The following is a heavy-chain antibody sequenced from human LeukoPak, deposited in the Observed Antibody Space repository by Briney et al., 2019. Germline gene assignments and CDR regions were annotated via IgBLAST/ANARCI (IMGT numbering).Heavy chain of an antibody. Sequence: GGSLRLSCAASGFTFSRYWMSWVRQAPGEGLEGVANIKQEGREKYYVDSVEGRFTLSRDDAKNALYLQMNSLSAEATAVYYCARDKSKSMVRGVIIKAHYYYYMAVWGKGPTVTISS. J-gene: IGHJ6*03. CDR3: ARDKSKSMVRGVIIKAHYYYYMAV. V-gene: IGHV3-7*01. CDR1: GFTFSRYW. CDR2: IKQEGREK. D-gene: IGHD3-10*01.